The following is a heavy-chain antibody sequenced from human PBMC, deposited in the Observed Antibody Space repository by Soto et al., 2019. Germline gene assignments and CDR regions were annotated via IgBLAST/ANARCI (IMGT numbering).Heavy chain of an antibody. Sequence: PSETLSLTCTVSGGSISSGGYYWSWIRQHPGKGLEWIGYIYYSGSTYYNPSLKSRVTISVDTSKNQFSLKLSSVTAADTAVYYCARVVAARPTFGPGPYYYYMDVWGKGTTVTVSS. V-gene: IGHV4-31*03. J-gene: IGHJ6*03. D-gene: IGHD6-6*01. CDR3: ARVVAARPTFGPGPYYYYMDV. CDR1: GGSISSGGYY. CDR2: IYYSGST.